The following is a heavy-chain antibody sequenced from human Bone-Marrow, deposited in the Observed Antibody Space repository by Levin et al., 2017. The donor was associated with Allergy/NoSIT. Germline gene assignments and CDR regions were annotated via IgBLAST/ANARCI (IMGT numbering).Heavy chain of an antibody. V-gene: IGHV4-31*03. CDR2: IYYSGST. Sequence: QTLSLTCTVSGGSISSGGYYWSWIRQHPGKGLEWIGYIYYSGSTYYNPSLKSRVTISVDTSKNQFSLKLSSVTAADTAVYYCARGGPYDSSGYSFDYWGQGTLVTVSS. D-gene: IGHD3-22*01. J-gene: IGHJ4*02. CDR1: GGSISSGGYY. CDR3: ARGGPYDSSGYSFDY.